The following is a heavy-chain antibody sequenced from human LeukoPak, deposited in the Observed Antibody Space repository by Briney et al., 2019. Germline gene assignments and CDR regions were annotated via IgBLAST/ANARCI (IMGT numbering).Heavy chain of an antibody. CDR3: ARGRLAAAGRGYRFDP. V-gene: IGHV4-34*01. CDR2: INHSGST. CDR1: GFTFNNYG. Sequence: GTLRLSCGASGFTFNNYGMNWVRQPPGKGLEWIGEINHSGSTNYNPSLKSRVTISVDTSKNQFSLKLNSVTAADTAVYYCARGRLAAAGRGYRFDPWGQGTLVTVSS. J-gene: IGHJ5*02. D-gene: IGHD6-13*01.